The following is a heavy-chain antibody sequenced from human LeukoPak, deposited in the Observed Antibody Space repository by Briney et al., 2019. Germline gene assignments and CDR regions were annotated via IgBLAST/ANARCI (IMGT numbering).Heavy chain of an antibody. CDR1: GNYW. D-gene: IGHD2/OR15-2a*01. CDR3: VSFYETY. Sequence: GGSLRLSCAASGNYWMHWVRQAPGKGLVWVSHINSDGSWTSYADSVKGRFTISKDNAKNTVYLQMNSLRAGDTAVYYCVSFYETYWGRGTLVTVSS. CDR2: INSDGSWT. J-gene: IGHJ4*02. V-gene: IGHV3-74*01.